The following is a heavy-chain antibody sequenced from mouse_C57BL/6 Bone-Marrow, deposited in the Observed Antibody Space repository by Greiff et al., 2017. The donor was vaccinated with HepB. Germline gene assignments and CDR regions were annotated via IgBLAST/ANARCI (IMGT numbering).Heavy chain of an antibody. CDR3: ARQDYGSSYDAMDY. CDR1: GFSLTSYG. Sequence: VQRVESGPGLVAPSQSLSITCTVSGFSLTSYGVHWVRQPPGKGLEWLVVIWSDGSTTYNSALKSRLSISKDNSKSQVFLKMNSLQTDDTAMYYCARQDYGSSYDAMDYWGQGTSVTVSS. CDR2: IWSDGST. D-gene: IGHD1-1*01. V-gene: IGHV2-6-1*01. J-gene: IGHJ4*01.